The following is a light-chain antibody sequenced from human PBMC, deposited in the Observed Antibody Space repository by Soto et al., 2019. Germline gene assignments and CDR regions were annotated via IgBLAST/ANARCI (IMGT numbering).Light chain of an antibody. Sequence: EIVMTQSPGTLSVSPGERATLSCRARPSVSSNVAWYHQKPGQVPMLLIYGASTRPTGIPDRFSGSGSGTEFTLTISSLQSEDFAVYYCQQYKNWPHTFGQGTRLEIK. CDR1: PSVSSN. J-gene: IGKJ5*01. V-gene: IGKV3-15*01. CDR2: GAS. CDR3: QQYKNWPHT.